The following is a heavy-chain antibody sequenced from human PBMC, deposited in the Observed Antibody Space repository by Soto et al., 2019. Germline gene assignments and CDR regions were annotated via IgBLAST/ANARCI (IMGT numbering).Heavy chain of an antibody. J-gene: IGHJ4*02. D-gene: IGHD3-16*01. CDR3: GGGGGGGFDY. CDR2: IYYSGST. CDR1: GGSVSSGSYY. Sequence: QVQRQESGPGLVKPSETLSLTCTVSGGSVSSGSYYWSWIRQPPGKGLEWIGYIYYSGSTNYNPPPKSRVTISVDTSKNQFSLKLGSVPAGDTAVYYCGGGGGGGFDYWGQGTLVTVSS. V-gene: IGHV4-61*01.